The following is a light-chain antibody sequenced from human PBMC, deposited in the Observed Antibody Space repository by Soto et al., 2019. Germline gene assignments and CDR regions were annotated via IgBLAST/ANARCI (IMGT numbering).Light chain of an antibody. Sequence: DIQMTQSPSSLSASVGDRVTITCRASQSISSYLNWYQQKPGKAPKLLIYAVSNLQLGVPPRFSGSGSETDFTLIISRLQPEEFGKYYWKERDTCGGGTKVENK. CDR2: AVS. CDR1: QSISSY. V-gene: IGKV1-39*01. J-gene: IGKJ4*01. CDR3: KERDT.